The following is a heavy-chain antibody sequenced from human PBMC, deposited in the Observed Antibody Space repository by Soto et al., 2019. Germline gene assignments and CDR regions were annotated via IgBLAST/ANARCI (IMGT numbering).Heavy chain of an antibody. J-gene: IGHJ4*02. D-gene: IGHD6-19*01. CDR3: ARGQWLDNF. V-gene: IGHV4-34*01. CDR2: INHSGAA. Sequence: SETLSLTCAVYGGSFSDYSWTWIRQTPGKGLEWLGEINHSGAANYNPSLKGRVSISIDTWRKQFSLKLNSVTAADTAVYYCARGQWLDNFWGQGTQVTVSS. CDR1: GGSFSDYS.